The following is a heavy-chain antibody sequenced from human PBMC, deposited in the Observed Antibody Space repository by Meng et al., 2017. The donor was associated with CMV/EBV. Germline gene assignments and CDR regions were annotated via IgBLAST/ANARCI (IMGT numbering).Heavy chain of an antibody. CDR2: IKNKADSYTT. Sequence: LRLACAASGFTFSDHYMDWVRQAPGKGLECVARIKNKADSYTTQYAASVEGRFTISRDDSKNSVYLQMDRLTTEDTAVYYCAELGTPYWGQGTLVTVSS. D-gene: IGHD3-10*01. CDR1: GFTFSDHY. J-gene: IGHJ4*02. CDR3: AELGTPY. V-gene: IGHV3-72*01.